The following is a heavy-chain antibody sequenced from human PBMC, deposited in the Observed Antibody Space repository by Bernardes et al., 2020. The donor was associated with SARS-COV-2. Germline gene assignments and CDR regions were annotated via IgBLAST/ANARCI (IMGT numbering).Heavy chain of an antibody. CDR3: ARDVGGTDWRFGFDV. J-gene: IGHJ3*01. D-gene: IGHD3-9*01. V-gene: IGHV3-30*03. CDR1: GFTFSNYG. CDR2: ISYEGSIK. Sequence: GGSLRLSCAASGFTFSNYGMHWVRQAPGKGLEWVADISYEGSIKHYGDSVKGRFTISRDNSRTSVFLQMESLRAEDTAVYYCARDVGGTDWRFGFDVWGPGTTVHVSS.